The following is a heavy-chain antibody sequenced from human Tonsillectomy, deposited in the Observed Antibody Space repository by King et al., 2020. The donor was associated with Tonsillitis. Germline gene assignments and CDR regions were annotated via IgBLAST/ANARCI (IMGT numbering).Heavy chain of an antibody. CDR1: GFTFSSYA. D-gene: IGHD3-16*02. J-gene: IGHJ4*02. Sequence: EVQLVESGGGLVQPGGSLRISCAASGFTFSSYAMSWVRQDPGKGLEWVSASSGSGGSTYYADSVKGRFTISRDNSKNTLYLQMNSLRAEDTAVYYCAKTTYDYVWVSYRWYYFDYWGQGTLVTVSS. CDR2: SSGSGGST. CDR3: AKTTYDYVWVSYRWYYFDY. V-gene: IGHV3-23*04.